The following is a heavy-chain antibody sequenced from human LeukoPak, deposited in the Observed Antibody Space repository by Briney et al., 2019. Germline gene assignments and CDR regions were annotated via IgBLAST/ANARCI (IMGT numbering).Heavy chain of an antibody. CDR1: GFTFSNYW. V-gene: IGHV3-74*01. CDR2: INVDGSVK. J-gene: IGHJ4*02. CDR3: VRDLILVDTPGDDFDY. Sequence: PGGSLRLSCAASGFTFSNYWMHWVRQVPGKGLVWVSRINVDGSVKSYADSVKSRFTISRDNAKNTVSLQMNSLRAEDTAVYYCVRDLILVDTPGDDFDYWGQGALVTVSS. D-gene: IGHD4-23*01.